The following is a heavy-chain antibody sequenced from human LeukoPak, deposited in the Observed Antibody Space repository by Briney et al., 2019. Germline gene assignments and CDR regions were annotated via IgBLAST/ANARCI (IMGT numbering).Heavy chain of an antibody. J-gene: IGHJ4*02. D-gene: IGHD6-19*01. CDR2: IKPSGDST. CDR1: GYRFTNYY. Sequence: GASVKVSCKASGYRFTNYYMHWVRQSPGQGIEWMGMIKPSGDSTTYAQRSQGRVTVTRDTTTSTVYMEMSSLRSEDTAVYYCATGIAVTGLDYWGQGIPVTVSS. CDR3: ATGIAVTGLDY. V-gene: IGHV1-46*01.